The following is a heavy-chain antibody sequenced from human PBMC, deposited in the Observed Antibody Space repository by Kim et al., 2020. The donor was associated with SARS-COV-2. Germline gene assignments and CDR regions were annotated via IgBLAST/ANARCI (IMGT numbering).Heavy chain of an antibody. CDR1: GYSFTTYW. J-gene: IGHJ4*02. Sequence: GESLKISCKGSGYSFTTYWIGWVRQMPGKGLEWMGIIYPGDSDTIYSPSFQGQVTISADNSISTAYLQWNSLKASDTAMYYCARLSMISGSHAEYWGQGTLVTVSS. D-gene: IGHD1-26*01. CDR2: IYPGDSDT. CDR3: ARLSMISGSHAEY. V-gene: IGHV5-51*01.